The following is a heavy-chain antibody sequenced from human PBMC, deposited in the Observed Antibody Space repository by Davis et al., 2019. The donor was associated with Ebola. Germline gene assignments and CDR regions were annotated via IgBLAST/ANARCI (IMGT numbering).Heavy chain of an antibody. CDR3: ARRLYSSSWYSYYDMDV. CDR1: GGSISSGGYY. J-gene: IGHJ6*04. D-gene: IGHD6-13*01. CDR2: IYYSGST. Sequence: MPSETLSLTCTVSGGSISSGGYYWSWIRQHPGKGLEWIGYIYYSGSTYYNPSLKSRVTISVDTSKNQFSLKLSSVTAADTAVYYCARRLYSSSWYSYYDMDVWGKGTTVTVSS. V-gene: IGHV4-31*03.